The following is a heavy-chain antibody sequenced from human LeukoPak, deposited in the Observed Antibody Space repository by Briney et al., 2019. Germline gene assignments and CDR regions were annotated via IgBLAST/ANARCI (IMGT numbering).Heavy chain of an antibody. CDR1: GYTFAGYY. Sequence: GASVKVSCKASGYTFAGYYMHWVRQAPGQGLEWMGRINPNSGGTNYAQKFQGRVTMTRDTSISTAYVELSRLRSDDTAVYYCASYSSGYSSFDYWGQGTLVTVSS. J-gene: IGHJ4*02. CDR2: INPNSGGT. CDR3: ASYSSGYSSFDY. D-gene: IGHD3-22*01. V-gene: IGHV1-2*06.